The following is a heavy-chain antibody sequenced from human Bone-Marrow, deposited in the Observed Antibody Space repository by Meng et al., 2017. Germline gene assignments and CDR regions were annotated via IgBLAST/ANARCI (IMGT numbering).Heavy chain of an antibody. D-gene: IGHD2-15*01. V-gene: IGHV4-59*08. CDR2: IYCSGST. CDR1: GGDISSYY. J-gene: IGHJ4*02. Sequence: QVHLQVSGPGLVNPSETLSLTSTGSGGDISSYYWSLIRQPPGKGLEWIGYIYCSGSTNYNPSLKSRVTLSVDTSKNQFSLNLSSVTAADTAVYYCARGGWSLDYWGQGTLVTVSS. CDR3: ARGGWSLDY.